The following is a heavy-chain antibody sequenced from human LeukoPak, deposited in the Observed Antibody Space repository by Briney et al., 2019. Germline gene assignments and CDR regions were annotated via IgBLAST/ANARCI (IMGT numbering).Heavy chain of an antibody. CDR3: ARELIGGYYDSSGYNFDY. J-gene: IGHJ4*02. V-gene: IGHV1-2*02. Sequence: ASVKVSCKASGYTFTGYYMHWVRQAPGQGLEWMGLINPNSGGTNYAQKFQGRVTMTRDTSISTAYMELSRLRSDDTAVYYCARELIGGYYDSSGYNFDYWGQGTLVTVSS. CDR1: GYTFTGYY. D-gene: IGHD3-22*01. CDR2: INPNSGGT.